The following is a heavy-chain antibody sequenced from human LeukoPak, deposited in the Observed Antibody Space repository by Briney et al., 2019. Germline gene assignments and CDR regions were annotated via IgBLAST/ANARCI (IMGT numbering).Heavy chain of an antibody. V-gene: IGHV4-59*01. Sequence: KPSETLSLTCTVSGGSISSYCWNWIRQPPGKGLEWIGYIYYSGSTKYNPSLKSRVTISVDTSKNQFSLKLSSVTAADTAVYYCARGFYSSSFDYWGQGTLVTVSS. CDR2: IYYSGST. D-gene: IGHD6-6*01. CDR3: ARGFYSSSFDY. J-gene: IGHJ4*02. CDR1: GGSISSYC.